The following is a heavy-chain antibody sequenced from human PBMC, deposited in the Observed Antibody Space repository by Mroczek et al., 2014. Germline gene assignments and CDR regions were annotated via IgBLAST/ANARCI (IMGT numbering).Heavy chain of an antibody. Sequence: PTGKGNVSGVGYIYYSGSTNYNPSLKSRVTISVDTSKNQFSLKLSSVTAADTAVYYCARLSLAVAGIIDYWGQGTLVTVSS. J-gene: IGHJ4*02. V-gene: IGHV4-61*10. CDR2: IYYSGST. D-gene: IGHD6-19*01. CDR3: ARLSLAVAGIIDY.